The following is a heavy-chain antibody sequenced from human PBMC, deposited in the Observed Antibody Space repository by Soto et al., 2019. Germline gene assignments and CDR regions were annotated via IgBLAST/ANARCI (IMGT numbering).Heavy chain of an antibody. Sequence: GGSLRLSCAASGFTFSSYGMHWVRQAPGKGLEWVAVIWYDGSNKYYADSVKGRFTISRDNSKNTLYLQMNSLRAEDTAVYYCARDSGIKYYYMDVWGKGTTVTVSS. CDR2: IWYDGSNK. CDR3: ARDSGIKYYYMDV. CDR1: GFTFSSYG. V-gene: IGHV3-33*01. J-gene: IGHJ6*03.